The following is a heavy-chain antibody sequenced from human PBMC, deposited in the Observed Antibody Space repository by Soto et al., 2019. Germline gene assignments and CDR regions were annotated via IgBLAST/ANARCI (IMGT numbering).Heavy chain of an antibody. CDR2: IRSKAYGGPT. J-gene: IGHJ4*02. CDR3: TRGIKDIVVVVADAATDY. Sequence: GRSLRLSCTASGFTFGDYAMSWFRQAPGKGLEWVGFIRSKAYGGPTEYAASVKGRFTISRDDSKSIAYLQMNSLKTEDTAVYYCTRGIKDIVVVVADAATDYWGQGTLVTVSS. D-gene: IGHD2-15*01. V-gene: IGHV3-49*03. CDR1: GFTFGDYA.